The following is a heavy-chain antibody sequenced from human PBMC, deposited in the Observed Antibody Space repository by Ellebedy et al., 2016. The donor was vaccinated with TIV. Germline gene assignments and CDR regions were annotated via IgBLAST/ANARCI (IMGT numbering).Heavy chain of an antibody. J-gene: IGHJ6*02. V-gene: IGHV6-1*01. CDR2: TYYRSKWYY. CDR1: GDSVSSNSVT. D-gene: IGHD3-9*01. Sequence: SQTLSLTCAISGDSVSSNSVTWNWIRQSPSRGLEWLGRTYYRSKWYYDYAVSVKSRITINPDTSKNQFSLQLNSVTPEDTAVYYCARGFYIDCPGFMNVWGQGTTVTVSS. CDR3: ARGFYIDCPGFMNV.